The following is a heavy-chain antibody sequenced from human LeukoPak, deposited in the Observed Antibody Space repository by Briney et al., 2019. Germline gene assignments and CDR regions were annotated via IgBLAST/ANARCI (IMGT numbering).Heavy chain of an antibody. V-gene: IGHV3-7*03. CDR3: AKGAAAVPYWYFDL. CDR1: GFTFSSYW. D-gene: IGHD6-13*01. J-gene: IGHJ2*01. Sequence: PGGSLRLSCAASGFTFSSYWMSWVRQAPGKGLEWVANIKQDGSEKYYVDSVKGRFTISRDNAKNSLYLQMNSLRAEDTALYYCAKGAAAVPYWYFDLWGRGTLVTVSS. CDR2: IKQDGSEK.